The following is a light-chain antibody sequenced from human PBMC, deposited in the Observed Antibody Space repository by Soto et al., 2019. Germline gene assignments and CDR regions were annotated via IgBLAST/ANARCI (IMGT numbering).Light chain of an antibody. CDR2: GAS. V-gene: IGKV3-20*01. Sequence: DIVLTQSPGTLSLSPGERATLSCRASQIISSTYLGWYQQKPGQAPRLLIYGASSRATGIPDRFSGSGSGGGFTLSISRLEPEGFGVYYCQHCGTSLYTFGQGTKLEIK. CDR1: QIISSTY. CDR3: QHCGTSLYT. J-gene: IGKJ2*01.